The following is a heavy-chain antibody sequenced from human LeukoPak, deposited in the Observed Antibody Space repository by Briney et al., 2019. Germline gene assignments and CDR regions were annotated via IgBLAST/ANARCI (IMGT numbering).Heavy chain of an antibody. Sequence: GGSLRLSCAASGFTFSSYAMSWVRQAPGKGLECISGFSGSGGSTYYADSVKGRFTISRDNSKNTLYLQMNSLRAEDTAVYYCARAYYDYVWGSYRPRYYFDYWGQGTLVTVSS. CDR1: GFTFSSYA. D-gene: IGHD3-16*02. V-gene: IGHV3-23*01. CDR3: ARAYYDYVWGSYRPRYYFDY. J-gene: IGHJ4*02. CDR2: FSGSGGST.